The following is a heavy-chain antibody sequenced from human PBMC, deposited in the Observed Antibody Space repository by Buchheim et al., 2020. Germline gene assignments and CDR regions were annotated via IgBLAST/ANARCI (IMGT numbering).Heavy chain of an antibody. CDR3: ARGKDGYNYFDY. V-gene: IGHV3-23*01. Sequence: EVQLLESGGGLVQPGGSLRLSCAASGFTFSHYVMRWARQAPGKGLEWVSDISSAGGPTYYADSAKGRFTISRDNSKNTVLLQMNSLRAEDTAIYYCARGKDGYNYFDYWGQGTL. CDR2: ISSAGGPT. CDR1: GFTFSHYV. D-gene: IGHD5-24*01. J-gene: IGHJ4*02.